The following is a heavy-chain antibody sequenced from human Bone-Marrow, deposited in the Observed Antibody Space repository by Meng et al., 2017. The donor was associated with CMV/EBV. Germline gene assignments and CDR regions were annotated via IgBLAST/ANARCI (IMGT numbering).Heavy chain of an antibody. CDR3: ARDPNYDFWSGVWYYYGMDV. CDR2: ISAYNGNT. CDR1: GYTFTSYG. D-gene: IGHD3-3*01. V-gene: IGHV1-18*01. Sequence: ASVKVSCKASGYTFTSYGISWVRQAPGQGLEWMGWISAYNGNTNYAQKLQGRVTMTTDTSTSTAYMELRSLRSDDTAVYYCARDPNYDFWSGVWYYYGMDVWGQGTTVTVPS. J-gene: IGHJ6*02.